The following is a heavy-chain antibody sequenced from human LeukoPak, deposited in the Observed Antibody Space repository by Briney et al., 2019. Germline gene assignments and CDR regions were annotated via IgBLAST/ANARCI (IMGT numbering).Heavy chain of an antibody. CDR2: IKQDGSEK. D-gene: IGHD3-3*01. CDR1: GFTFSSYA. J-gene: IGHJ3*02. Sequence: PGGSLRLSCAASGFTFSSYAMSWVRQAPGKGLEWVANIKQDGSEKYYVDSVKGRFTISRDNAKNSLYLQMNSLRAEDTAVYYCARGPYDFWSRDAFDIWGQGTMVTVSS. V-gene: IGHV3-7*01. CDR3: ARGPYDFWSRDAFDI.